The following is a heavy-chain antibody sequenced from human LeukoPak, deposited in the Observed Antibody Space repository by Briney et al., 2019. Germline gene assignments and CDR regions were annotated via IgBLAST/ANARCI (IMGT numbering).Heavy chain of an antibody. CDR3: ASRDPRIAAVGYDAFDI. CDR1: GYTLTELS. CDR2: FDPEDGET. Sequence: ASVKVSCKVSGYTLTELSMHWVRQAPGKGLEWMGGFDPEDGETIYAQKFQGRVTMTEDTSTDTAYMELSSLRSEDTAVYHCASRDPRIAAVGYDAFDIWGQGTMVTVSS. J-gene: IGHJ3*02. V-gene: IGHV1-24*01. D-gene: IGHD6-13*01.